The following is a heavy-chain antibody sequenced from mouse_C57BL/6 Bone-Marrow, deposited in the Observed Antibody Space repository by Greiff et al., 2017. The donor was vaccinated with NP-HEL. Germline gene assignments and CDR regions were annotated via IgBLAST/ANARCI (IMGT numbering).Heavy chain of an antibody. Sequence: QVQLQQSGAELVKPGASVKISCKASGYAFSSYWMNWVKQRPGKGLEWIGQIYPGDGDTNYNGKFKGKAKLTADKSSSTAYMQLSSLTSEDSAVYFCARPYGSSFWYFDVWGTGTTVTVSS. CDR1: GYAFSSYW. J-gene: IGHJ1*03. CDR3: ARPYGSSFWYFDV. D-gene: IGHD1-1*01. CDR2: IYPGDGDT. V-gene: IGHV1-80*01.